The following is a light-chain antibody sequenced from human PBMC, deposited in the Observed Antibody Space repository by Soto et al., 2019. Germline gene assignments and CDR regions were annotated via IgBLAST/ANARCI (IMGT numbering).Light chain of an antibody. CDR1: QSVTNRY. J-gene: IGKJ1*01. CDR3: QQYGSSPGT. Sequence: ERMMTQSPATLRLSRGERATLSCRASQSVTNRYLAWYRQKPGQAPRLLIFGASIRDTGIPDRFSGSGSGTDFTLTINRLEPEDFAVYYCQQYGSSPGTFGQGTKVDIK. CDR2: GAS. V-gene: IGKV3-20*01.